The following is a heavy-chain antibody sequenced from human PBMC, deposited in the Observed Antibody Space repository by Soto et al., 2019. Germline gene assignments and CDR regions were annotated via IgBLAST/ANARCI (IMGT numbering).Heavy chain of an antibody. CDR3: ARGLDYVGFDY. CDR1: GDSVSSGTYY. CDR2: IYYRGST. J-gene: IGHJ4*02. D-gene: IGHD4-17*01. Sequence: SETLSLTCIVSGDSVSSGTYYWSWIRQPPGKGLEWIGYIYYRGSTNYNPSLKSRVTISIDTSRNQFSLKVSSVTAADTAVYYCARGLDYVGFDYWGQGTLVTVSS. V-gene: IGHV4-61*01.